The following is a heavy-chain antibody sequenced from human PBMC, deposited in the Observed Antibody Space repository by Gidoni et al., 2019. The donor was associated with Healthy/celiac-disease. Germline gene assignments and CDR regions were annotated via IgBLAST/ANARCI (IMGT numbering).Heavy chain of an antibody. V-gene: IGHV3-30-3*01. CDR1: GLTFSSYA. Sequence: VQLVESGGGVVQPGRYQRLSCAASGLTFSSYAMHWVRQAPGKGLEWVAVISYDGSNKYYADSVKVRFTISRDNSKNTLYLQMNSLRAEDTAVYYCARDLDGDYYYGMDVWGQGTTVTVSS. J-gene: IGHJ6*02. CDR3: ARDLDGDYYYGMDV. CDR2: ISYDGSNK. D-gene: IGHD4-17*01.